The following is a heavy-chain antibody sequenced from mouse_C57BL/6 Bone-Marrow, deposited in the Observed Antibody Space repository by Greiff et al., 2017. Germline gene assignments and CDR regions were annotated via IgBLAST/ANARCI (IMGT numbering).Heavy chain of an antibody. V-gene: IGHV6-6*01. CDR2: IRNKANNHAT. J-gene: IGHJ1*03. D-gene: IGHD1-1*01. CDR3: TRRFSYYYGSSYEYFDV. Sequence: EVKLVESGGGLVQPGGSMKLSCAASGFTFSDAWMDWVRQSPEKGLEWVAEIRNKANNHATYYAESVKGRFTISRDDSKSSVYLQRNSLRAEDTGIYYCTRRFSYYYGSSYEYFDVWGTGTTVTVSS. CDR1: GFTFSDAW.